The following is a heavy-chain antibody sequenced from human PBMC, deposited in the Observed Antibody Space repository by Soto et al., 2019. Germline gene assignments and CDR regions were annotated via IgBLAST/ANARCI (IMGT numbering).Heavy chain of an antibody. Sequence: GGSLRLSCAASGFTFSSYAMRWVRQAPGKGLEWVSAISGSGGSTYYADSVKGRFTISRDNTKNTLYLQMNSLTAEDTAVYYCAKKLSVPGYVDYWGQGILVTVSS. CDR1: GFTFSSYA. J-gene: IGHJ4*02. D-gene: IGHD2-2*01. CDR3: AKKLSVPGYVDY. V-gene: IGHV3-23*01. CDR2: ISGSGGST.